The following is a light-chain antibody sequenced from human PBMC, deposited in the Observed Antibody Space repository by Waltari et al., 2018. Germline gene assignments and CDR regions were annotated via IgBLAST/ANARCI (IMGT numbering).Light chain of an antibody. Sequence: DVGLTQSPLSLPVTLGQPASISCRSSQSLVYTDGISYLNWFHQRPGQAPRRLIYKVSNRDSGVPDSLSGSGSGTDFTLMISSVEADDVGVYFCMQATHWPVTFGQGTRLEIK. CDR2: KVS. CDR3: MQATHWPVT. CDR1: QSLVYTDGISY. J-gene: IGKJ5*01. V-gene: IGKV2-30*01.